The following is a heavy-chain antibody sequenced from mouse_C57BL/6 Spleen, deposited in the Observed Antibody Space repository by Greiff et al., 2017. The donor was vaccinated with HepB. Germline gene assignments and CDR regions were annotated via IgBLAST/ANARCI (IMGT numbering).Heavy chain of an antibody. V-gene: IGHV1-52*01. CDR1: GYTFTSYW. Sequence: QVQLQQPGAELVRPGSSVKLSCKASGYTFTSYWMHWVKQRPIQGLEWIGNIDPSDSETHYNQKFKDKATLTVDKSSSTAYMQLSSLTSEDSAVYYCARRDDGYFYAMDYWGQGTPVTVSS. CDR2: IDPSDSET. J-gene: IGHJ4*01. D-gene: IGHD2-3*01. CDR3: ARRDDGYFYAMDY.